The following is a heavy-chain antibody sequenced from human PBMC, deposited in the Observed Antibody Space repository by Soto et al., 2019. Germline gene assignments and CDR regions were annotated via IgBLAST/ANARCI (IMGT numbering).Heavy chain of an antibody. CDR2: IIPFSGIA. J-gene: IGHJ4*02. CDR3: ANRGYSYGFVIY. Sequence: SVKVSCKASGGTFGIYAITWVRQAPGQGLEWMGGIIPFSGIANYTQKFQGRVTITADDSTSTAYMDLSSLRSEDTAVYYCANRGYSYGFVIYWGQGTLVTVSS. D-gene: IGHD5-18*01. CDR1: GGTFGIYA. V-gene: IGHV1-69*13.